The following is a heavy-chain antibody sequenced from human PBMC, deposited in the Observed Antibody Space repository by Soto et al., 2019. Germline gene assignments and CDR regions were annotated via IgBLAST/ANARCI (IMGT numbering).Heavy chain of an antibody. V-gene: IGHV6-1*01. J-gene: IGHJ4*02. D-gene: IGHD2-8*01. CDR2: TYYRSKWYN. CDR3: ARGPPRYCTNGVCYPHYWDY. Sequence: SQTLSLTCAISGDSVSSNSAAWNWIRQSPSRGLEWLGRTYYRSKWYNDYAVSVKSRITINPDTSKNQLSLQLNSVTPEDTAGYYCARGPPRYCTNGVCYPHYWDYWGQGTLVTVS. CDR1: GDSVSSNSAA.